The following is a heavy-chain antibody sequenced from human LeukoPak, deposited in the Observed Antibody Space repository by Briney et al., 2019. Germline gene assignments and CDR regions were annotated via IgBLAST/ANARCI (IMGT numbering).Heavy chain of an antibody. CDR3: ARTPNSSSWYEEGNFDY. CDR1: GFSLSTSGMC. CDR2: IDWDDDK. Sequence: ESGPALVKPTQTLTLTCTFSGFSLSTSGMCVSWIRQPPGKALEWLARIDWDDDKYYSTSLKTRLTISKDTSKNQVVLTMTNMDPVDTATYYCARTPNSSSWYEEGNFDYWGQGTLVTVSS. D-gene: IGHD6-13*01. V-gene: IGHV2-70*11. J-gene: IGHJ4*02.